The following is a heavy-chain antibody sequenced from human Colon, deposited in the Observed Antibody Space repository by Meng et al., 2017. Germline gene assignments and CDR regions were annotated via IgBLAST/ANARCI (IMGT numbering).Heavy chain of an antibody. V-gene: IGHV3-48*03. CDR1: GFTFSSYE. D-gene: IGHD3-10*01. Sequence: GESLKISCAASGFTFSSYEMNWVRQAPGKGLEWVSYISSSGSTIYYADSVKGRFTISRDNAKNSLYLQMNSLRAEDTAVYYCERDAGYFVSGSYADYWGQGTLVTVSS. J-gene: IGHJ4*02. CDR2: ISSSGSTI. CDR3: ERDAGYFVSGSYADY.